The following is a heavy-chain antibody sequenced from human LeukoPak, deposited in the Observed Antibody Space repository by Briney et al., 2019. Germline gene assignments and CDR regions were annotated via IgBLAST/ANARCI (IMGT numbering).Heavy chain of an antibody. CDR1: GFTFSGSA. Sequence: GGSLKLSCAASGFTFSGSAMHWVRQASGKGLEWVGRIGSKANSYATAYAASVKGRFTISRDDSKNTAYLQMNSLKTEDTAVYYCTSVLVYDFWSGYYVWGQGTLVTVSS. J-gene: IGHJ4*02. V-gene: IGHV3-73*01. CDR3: TSVLVYDFWSGYYV. CDR2: IGSKANSYAT. D-gene: IGHD3-3*01.